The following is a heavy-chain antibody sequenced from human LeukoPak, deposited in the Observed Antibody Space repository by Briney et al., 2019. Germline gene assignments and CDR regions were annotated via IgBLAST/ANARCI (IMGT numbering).Heavy chain of an antibody. Sequence: PGGSLRLSCAASGFTFSSYSMNWVRQAPGKGLEWVSSISSSSSCIYYADSVKGRFTISRDNAKNSLYLQMNSLRAEDTAVYYCARDSDSSSLDWFDPWGQGTLVTVSS. J-gene: IGHJ5*02. D-gene: IGHD6-13*01. CDR1: GFTFSSYS. CDR2: ISSSSSCI. V-gene: IGHV3-21*01. CDR3: ARDSDSSSLDWFDP.